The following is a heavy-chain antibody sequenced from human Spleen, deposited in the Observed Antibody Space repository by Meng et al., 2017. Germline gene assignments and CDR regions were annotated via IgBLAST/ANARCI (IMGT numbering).Heavy chain of an antibody. D-gene: IGHD3-10*01. Sequence: ASVKVSCKASGGIFSSYAISWVRQAPGQGLEWMGWISAYNGNTNYAQKLQGRVTMTTDTSTSTAYMELRSLRSDDTAVYYCARESNYGSGYYGDAFDIWGQGTMVTVSS. CDR2: ISAYNGNT. J-gene: IGHJ3*02. CDR3: ARESNYGSGYYGDAFDI. V-gene: IGHV1-18*01. CDR1: GGIFSSYA.